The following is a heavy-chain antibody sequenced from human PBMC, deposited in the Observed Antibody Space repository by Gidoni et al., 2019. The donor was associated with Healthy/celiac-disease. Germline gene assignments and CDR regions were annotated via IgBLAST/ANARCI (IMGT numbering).Heavy chain of an antibody. J-gene: IGHJ4*02. Sequence: EVQLVESGGGLVQPGGSLRLSCAASGFTFSSYAMSCVRQAPGKGLEWVSAISGSGGSTYYADSVKGRFTISRDNSKNTLYLQMNSLRAEDTAVYYCAKDPLYFYYYDSSGYGTSYFDYWGQGTLVTVSS. V-gene: IGHV3-23*04. CDR3: AKDPLYFYYYDSSGYGTSYFDY. D-gene: IGHD3-22*01. CDR2: ISGSGGST. CDR1: GFTFSSYA.